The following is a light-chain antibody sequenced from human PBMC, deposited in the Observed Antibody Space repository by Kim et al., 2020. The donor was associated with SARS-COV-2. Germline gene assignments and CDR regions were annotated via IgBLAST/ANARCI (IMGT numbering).Light chain of an antibody. CDR2: LNSDGSH. V-gene: IGLV4-69*01. J-gene: IGLJ3*02. CDR3: QTWGTGPWV. CDR1: SGHSSKA. Sequence: ASVKLHCSLSSGHSSKAIAWHQQQQEKGPRCLMRLNSDGSHNKGDGIPDRCSGSSSGAERYLTISSLQSEDEADYYCQTWGTGPWVFGGGTQLTVL.